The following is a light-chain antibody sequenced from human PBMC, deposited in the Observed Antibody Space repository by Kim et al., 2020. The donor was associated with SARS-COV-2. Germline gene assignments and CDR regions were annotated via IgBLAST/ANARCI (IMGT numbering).Light chain of an antibody. CDR1: QSLSSGY. Sequence: EIVLTQSPGTLSLSPGERATLSCRASQSLSSGYIAWYQQKPGQAPRLLIYDTFNTATGIPDRFSGSGSGTDFTLTIRRLDPEDFAVYFCKHYAGSPPITFGQGTRLEIK. CDR3: KHYAGSPPIT. J-gene: IGKJ5*01. V-gene: IGKV3-20*01. CDR2: DTF.